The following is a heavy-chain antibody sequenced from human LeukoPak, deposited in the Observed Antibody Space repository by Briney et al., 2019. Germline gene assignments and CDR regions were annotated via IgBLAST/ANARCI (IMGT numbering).Heavy chain of an antibody. Sequence: ASVKVSCKVSGYTLTELSMHWVRQAPGKGLEWMGGFDPEDGETIYAQKFQGRVTMTRDTSTSTVYMELSSLRSEDTAVYYCARGAYGSGSQGYWGQGTLVTVSS. D-gene: IGHD3-10*01. CDR1: GYTLTELS. CDR3: ARGAYGSGSQGY. V-gene: IGHV1-24*01. CDR2: FDPEDGET. J-gene: IGHJ4*02.